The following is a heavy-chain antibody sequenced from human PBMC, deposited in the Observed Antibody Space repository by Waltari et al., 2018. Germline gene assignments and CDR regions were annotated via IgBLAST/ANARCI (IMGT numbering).Heavy chain of an antibody. CDR1: GGSIGSYY. CDR2: VSRSGTT. CDR3: ARAADGSGLDT. V-gene: IGHV4-4*08. Sequence: VQLQESGPGLVKPSETLSLTCLVSGGSIGSYYWAWIRQPPGERLEYIGYVSRSGTTNYTPSLTGRVTIAVDTARNDFSLRLASVTAADTAIYYCARAADGSGLDTWGPGTLVAVSS. J-gene: IGHJ5*02. D-gene: IGHD6-19*01.